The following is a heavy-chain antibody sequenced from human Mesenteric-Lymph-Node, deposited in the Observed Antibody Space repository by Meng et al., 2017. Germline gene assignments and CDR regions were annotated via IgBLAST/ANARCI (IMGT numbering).Heavy chain of an antibody. V-gene: IGHV1-69*01. CDR3: ARGIREMATILYFQH. Sequence: QRQLVKSGAEVKKPGSSVKVSWKAPGGTFSSYAISWVRQAPGQGLEWMGGIIPIFGTANYAQKFQGRVTITADESTSTAYMELSSLRSEDTAVYYCARGIREMATILYFQHWGQGTLVTVSS. CDR1: GGTFSSYA. J-gene: IGHJ1*01. CDR2: IIPIFGTA. D-gene: IGHD5-24*01.